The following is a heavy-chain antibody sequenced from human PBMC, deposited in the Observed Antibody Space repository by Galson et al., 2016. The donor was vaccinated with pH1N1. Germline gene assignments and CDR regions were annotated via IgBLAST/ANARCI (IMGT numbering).Heavy chain of an antibody. CDR1: GYTFPNYW. V-gene: IGHV5-51*03. CDR3: SRPFSFSYTGRRLGYYHGMDV. CDR2: INPANSNT. J-gene: IGHJ6*02. Sequence: QSGAEVTKPGESLKISCKGSGYTFPNYWITWVRQTPGKGLEWMGIINPANSNTTYSPSFQGQVTISADKSITTAYLQWSRLKASVTAMYYCSRPFSFSYTGRRLGYYHGMDVWGQGTTVTVSS. D-gene: IGHD1-26*01.